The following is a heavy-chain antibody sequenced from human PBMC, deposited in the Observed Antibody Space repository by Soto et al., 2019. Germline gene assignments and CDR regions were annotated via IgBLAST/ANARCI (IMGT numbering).Heavy chain of an antibody. V-gene: IGHV1-69*13. CDR1: GGTFSSYA. D-gene: IGHD3-10*01. J-gene: IGHJ3*02. CDR2: IIPIFATA. Sequence: SSVKVSCKASGGTFSSYAISWVRQAPGQALEWMGGIIPIFATANYAQKFQGRVTITAGESTSTAYLELSSLRSEDTAVYYCARSEGYYYGSGSPDAFDIWGQGTMVT. CDR3: ARSEGYYYGSGSPDAFDI.